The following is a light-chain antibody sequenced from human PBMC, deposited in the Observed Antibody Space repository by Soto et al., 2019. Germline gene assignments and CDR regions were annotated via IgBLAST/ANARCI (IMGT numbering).Light chain of an antibody. CDR3: QQYGSSSWT. CDR1: QSVSSSY. V-gene: IGKV3-20*01. CDR2: GAS. J-gene: IGKJ1*01. Sequence: EIVFTQSPGTLSLSPGERATLSCRASQSVSSSYLAWYQQNPGQAPRLLIYGASSRATGIPDRFSGSGSGTDFTLTISRLEPEDFAVYYCQQYGSSSWTFGQGTKVDIK.